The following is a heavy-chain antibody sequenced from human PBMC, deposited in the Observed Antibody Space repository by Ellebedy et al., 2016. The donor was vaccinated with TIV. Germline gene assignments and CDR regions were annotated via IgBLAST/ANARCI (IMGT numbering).Heavy chain of an antibody. CDR2: INWNGVGT. J-gene: IGHJ4*02. D-gene: IGHD6-19*01. CDR3: ARVGGTGWSAQFDY. V-gene: IGHV3-20*04. CDR1: GFTFDDYG. Sequence: PGGSLRLSCAASGFTFDDYGMTWVRQTPEKGLEWVSGINWNGVGTGYADSVKGRFTISRDNAKNSLYLEMNSLRADDTALYYCARVGGTGWSAQFDYWGQGTLVTVSS.